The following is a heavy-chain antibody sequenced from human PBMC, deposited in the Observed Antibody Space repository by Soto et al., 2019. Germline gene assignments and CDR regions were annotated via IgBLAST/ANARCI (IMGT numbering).Heavy chain of an antibody. D-gene: IGHD3-9*01. Sequence: QVQLVESGGGVVQPGGSLRLSCSASGFTFSSFGFHWVRQAPGKGLEWLTFISYDGGKEYYADSVKGRFTISRDNAKNTVFLQTNSLRGEDTAVYFCAKQRAWLLDFWGQGTLITVST. CDR1: GFTFSSFG. J-gene: IGHJ4*02. CDR3: AKQRAWLLDF. CDR2: ISYDGGKE. V-gene: IGHV3-30*18.